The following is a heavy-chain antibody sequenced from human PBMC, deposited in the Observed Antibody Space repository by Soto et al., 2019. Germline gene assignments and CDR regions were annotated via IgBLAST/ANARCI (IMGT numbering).Heavy chain of an antibody. Sequence: EVQLVESGGGFVQPGGSLILSCAASGFTFSSYWMSWVRQAPGKGLEWVANIKQDGSEKYYVDSVKGRFTIARDNAKNSLYLQMNSLRAEDTAVYYCARGVWSGWYPIGFDYRGQGTLVTVSS. J-gene: IGHJ4*02. CDR1: GFTFSSYW. V-gene: IGHV3-7*05. CDR2: IKQDGSEK. CDR3: ARGVWSGWYPIGFDY. D-gene: IGHD6-19*01.